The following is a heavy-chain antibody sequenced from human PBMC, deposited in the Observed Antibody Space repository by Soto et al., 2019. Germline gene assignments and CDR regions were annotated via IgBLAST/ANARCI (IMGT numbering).Heavy chain of an antibody. J-gene: IGHJ4*02. V-gene: IGHV4-4*02. CDR3: ARSEATALDY. CDR2: AHHSGRT. CDR1: GDSMSSSNW. Sequence: TLSLTCTVSGDSMSSSNWWNCVRQPPGKGLEWIGEAHHSGRTNYNPSLKSRVTISVDRSQNHFSLQLTSVTAADTAVYYCARSEATALDYWGQGTLVTVSS.